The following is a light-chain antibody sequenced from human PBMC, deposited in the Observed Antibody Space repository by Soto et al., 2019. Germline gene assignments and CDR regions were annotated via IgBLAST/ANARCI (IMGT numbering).Light chain of an antibody. CDR2: DAS. Sequence: DIQMTQSPSTLSASVGDRVTITCRASQSISRWLAWYQQKPGKAPKILIFDASILKSGVPSRFSGSGSGTEFTLTISSLQPDDFATYYCQQSYSTHTFGQGTKVDIK. V-gene: IGKV1-5*01. CDR3: QQSYSTHT. J-gene: IGKJ1*01. CDR1: QSISRW.